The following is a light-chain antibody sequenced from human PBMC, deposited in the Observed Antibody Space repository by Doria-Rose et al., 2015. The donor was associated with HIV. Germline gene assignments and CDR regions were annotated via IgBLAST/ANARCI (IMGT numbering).Light chain of an antibody. CDR3: HQYGTSWT. CDR1: QSFSSTY. CDR2: DGS. V-gene: IGKV3-20*01. Sequence: EIVLTQSPGTLSLSPGEGATLSCRASQSFSSTYLAWYQQNPGQAPSLLIYDGSTMATGIPDRFSASGSGTDFTLTINRLEPEDFAPYYCHQYGTSWTFGQGTKVEI. J-gene: IGKJ1*01.